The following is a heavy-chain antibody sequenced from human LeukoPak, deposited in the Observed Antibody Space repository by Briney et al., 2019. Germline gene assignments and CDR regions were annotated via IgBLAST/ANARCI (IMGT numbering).Heavy chain of an antibody. Sequence: GGSLRLSCAVSGFTYSSYWMHWVRQAPGKGLVWVSRINSDGSSTSYADSVKGRFTISRDNAKNTLYLQMNSLRVEDTAVYYCASHCSSTSCLDYWGQGTLVTVSS. D-gene: IGHD2-2*01. CDR2: INSDGSST. V-gene: IGHV3-74*01. CDR1: GFTYSSYW. J-gene: IGHJ4*02. CDR3: ASHCSSTSCLDY.